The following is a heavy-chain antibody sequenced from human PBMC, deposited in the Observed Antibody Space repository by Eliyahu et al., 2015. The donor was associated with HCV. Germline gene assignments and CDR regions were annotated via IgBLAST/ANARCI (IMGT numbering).Heavy chain of an antibody. CDR3: TTESGASGNIVWGVS. J-gene: IGHJ5*02. CDR1: GFXFINAW. CDR2: IKSKTDGGTT. Sequence: EVQLVESGGGLVKPGGSLRLSCAASGFXFINAWMNWVRQAPGKGLEWVGRIKSKTDGGTTDYAAPVKGRFAISRDDSKNTVYLQMNSLKIEDTAVYYCTTESGASGNIVWGVSWGQGTLVTVSS. V-gene: IGHV3-15*07. D-gene: IGHD3-10*01.